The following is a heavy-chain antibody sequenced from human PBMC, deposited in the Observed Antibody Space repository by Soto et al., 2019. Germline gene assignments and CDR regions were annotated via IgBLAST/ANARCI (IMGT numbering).Heavy chain of an antibody. J-gene: IGHJ5*02. CDR3: ARLLGPIDWIDP. Sequence: PSETLSLTCTVSGSSISTTNYFWGWIRQPPGKGLEWIGSISFSGGIYYSPSLKSRVTMSVDTSTNQFSLKLSSVAAADSAVYYCARLLGPIDWIDPWGQGTLVTVSS. CDR2: ISFSGGI. V-gene: IGHV4-39*01. CDR1: GSSISTTNYF.